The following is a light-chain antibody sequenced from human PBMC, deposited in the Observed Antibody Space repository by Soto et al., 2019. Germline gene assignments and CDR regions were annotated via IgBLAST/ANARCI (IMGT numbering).Light chain of an antibody. Sequence: EIVLTQSPGTLSLSPGERATLSCRASQSVSSYLAWYQQKPGQAPRLLIYGASTRATGIPARFSGSGSGTEFTLTISSLRSEDFAVYYCQQYNNWPPITFGQGTRLEIK. CDR1: QSVSSY. J-gene: IGKJ5*01. CDR2: GAS. V-gene: IGKV3-15*01. CDR3: QQYNNWPPIT.